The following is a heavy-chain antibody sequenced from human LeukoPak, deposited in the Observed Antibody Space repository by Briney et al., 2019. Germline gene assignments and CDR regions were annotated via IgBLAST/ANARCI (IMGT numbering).Heavy chain of an antibody. CDR1: GFTFSSYG. Sequence: GGSLSLSCAASGFTFSSYGIHWVRQGPGKGLEWVAFIRYDGSNKYYADFVKGRFTISRDNSKNSLYLQMNSLRTEDTALYYCAKDGGGVATAYYFDYWGQGTLVTVSS. D-gene: IGHD5-12*01. CDR2: IRYDGSNK. V-gene: IGHV3-30*02. CDR3: AKDGGGVATAYYFDY. J-gene: IGHJ4*02.